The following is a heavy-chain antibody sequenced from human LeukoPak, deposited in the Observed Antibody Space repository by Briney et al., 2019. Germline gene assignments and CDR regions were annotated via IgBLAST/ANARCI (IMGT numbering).Heavy chain of an antibody. CDR1: GFTFSSYS. CDR2: ISSSSSYI. V-gene: IGHV3-21*01. J-gene: IGHJ3*01. Sequence: GGSLRLSCAASGFTFSSYSMNWVRQAPGKGLEWVSSISSSSSYIYYADSVKGRFTISRDNAKNSLYLQMNSLRAGDTAVYYCPRGTSYYDSSGYAAFDLWGRGTMVTVSS. D-gene: IGHD3-22*01. CDR3: PRGTSYYDSSGYAAFDL.